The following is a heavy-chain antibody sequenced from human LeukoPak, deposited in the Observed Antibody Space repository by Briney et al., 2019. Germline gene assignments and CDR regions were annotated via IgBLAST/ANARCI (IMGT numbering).Heavy chain of an antibody. Sequence: GLCLQSSSQGSGYGSTTYWIGWARPMPGKALEWMGSIYPGDFDTRYSPSFQRQVTISADKSISPAYLQWRRLKAWDTAMYYCARLRGEHVKDNSFDPWGQGTRVTVS. CDR3: ARLRGEHVKDNSFDP. D-gene: IGHD2-21*01. V-gene: IGHV5-51*01. CDR2: IYPGDFDT. J-gene: IGHJ5*02. CDR1: GYGSTTYW.